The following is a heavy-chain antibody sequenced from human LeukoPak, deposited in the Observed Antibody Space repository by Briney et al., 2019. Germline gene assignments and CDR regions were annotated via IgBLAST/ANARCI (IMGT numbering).Heavy chain of an antibody. CDR2: ISYDGSNK. CDR3: ARAAAAAVYWFDP. Sequence: GGSLRLSCAASGFTFSSYGMHWVRQAPGKGLEWVAVISYDGSNKYYADSVKGRFTISRDNSKNTLYLQMNSLRAEDTAVYYCARAAAAAVYWFDPWGQGTLVTVSS. D-gene: IGHD6-13*01. J-gene: IGHJ5*02. CDR1: GFTFSSYG. V-gene: IGHV3-30*19.